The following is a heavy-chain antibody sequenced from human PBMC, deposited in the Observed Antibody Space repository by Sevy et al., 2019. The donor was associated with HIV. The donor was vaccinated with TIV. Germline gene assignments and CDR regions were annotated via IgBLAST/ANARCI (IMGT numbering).Heavy chain of an antibody. CDR2: VYYTGGP. V-gene: IGHV4-59*08. J-gene: IGHJ3*02. CDR3: ARRNDFDI. Sequence: SETLSLTCTVSGGSINSDHWNWIRQPPGKGLEWIGYVYYTGGPNYNPSPKNRVTISVDRTKNQFSLKLTSVTAADTAVYYCARRNDFDIWGQGTMVTVSS. CDR1: GGSINSDH.